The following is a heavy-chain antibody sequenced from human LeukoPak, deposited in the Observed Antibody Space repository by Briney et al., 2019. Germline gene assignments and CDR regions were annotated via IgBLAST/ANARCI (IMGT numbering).Heavy chain of an antibody. V-gene: IGHV4-31*03. D-gene: IGHD6-13*01. CDR1: GGSISSGGYY. Sequence: SETLSLTCTVSGGSISSGGYYWSWIRQHPGKGLEWIGEINHSGSTNYNPSLKSRVTISVDTSKNQFSLKLSSVTAADTAVYYCARRGGGGYSSPRHTWGQGTLVTVSS. CDR2: INHSGST. J-gene: IGHJ5*02. CDR3: ARRGGGGYSSPRHT.